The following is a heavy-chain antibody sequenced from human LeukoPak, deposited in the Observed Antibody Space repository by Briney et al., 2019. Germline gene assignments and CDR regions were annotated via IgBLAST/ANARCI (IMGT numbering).Heavy chain of an antibody. Sequence: PGGSLRLSCAASGFTFSTFGMHWVRQAPGKGLEWVAFIRFDGDNKYYADSVKGRFTISRDNSKNTLYLQMNSLRAEDTAVYYCARDDAYLSNLFDYWGQGTLVTVSS. CDR2: IRFDGDNK. CDR1: GFTFSTFG. D-gene: IGHD4-11*01. CDR3: ARDDAYLSNLFDY. V-gene: IGHV3-30*02. J-gene: IGHJ4*02.